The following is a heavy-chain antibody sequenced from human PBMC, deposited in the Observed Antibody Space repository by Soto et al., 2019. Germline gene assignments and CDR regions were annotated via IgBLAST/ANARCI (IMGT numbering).Heavy chain of an antibody. CDR3: AKDTYYHDSSGYYIFDY. D-gene: IGHD3-22*01. Sequence: QVQLVESGGGVVQPGRSLRLSCAASGLTFSSYGMHWVRQAPGRGLEWVAVISYDGSNKNYADSVKGRFTISRDNSKNTVYLQMHSLRAEDTALYYCAKDTYYHDSSGYYIFDYWVQGTLVTVSS. CDR2: ISYDGSNK. J-gene: IGHJ4*02. CDR1: GLTFSSYG. V-gene: IGHV3-30*18.